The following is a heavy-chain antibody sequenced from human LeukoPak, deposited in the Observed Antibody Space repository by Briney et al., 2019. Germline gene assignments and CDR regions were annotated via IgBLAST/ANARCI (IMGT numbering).Heavy chain of an antibody. J-gene: IGHJ3*02. V-gene: IGHV4-34*01. Sequence: PSETLSLTCAVYGGSFSGYYWSWIRQPPGKGLEWTGEINHTGSTNYNPSLKSRVTISVDTSKNQFSLKLSSVTAADTAVYYCARGKMATINAFDIWGQGTMVTVSS. CDR3: ARGKMATINAFDI. CDR2: INHTGST. CDR1: GGSFSGYY. D-gene: IGHD5-24*01.